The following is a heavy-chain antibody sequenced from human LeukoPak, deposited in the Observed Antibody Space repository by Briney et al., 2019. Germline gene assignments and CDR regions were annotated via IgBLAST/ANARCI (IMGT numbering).Heavy chain of an antibody. J-gene: IGHJ3*02. D-gene: IGHD5-12*01. CDR2: ISSSSTYI. Sequence: GGALRLSRAPSGFTFSRDSMNWVRQAPGKGLEWVSSISSSSTYIYYADSLKGRFTISRDNAKNSLHLQMNSLRAEDTDVYYCARGGGYSGYDLDAFDIWGQGTMVTVSS. CDR1: GFTFSRDS. CDR3: ARGGGYSGYDLDAFDI. V-gene: IGHV3-21*01.